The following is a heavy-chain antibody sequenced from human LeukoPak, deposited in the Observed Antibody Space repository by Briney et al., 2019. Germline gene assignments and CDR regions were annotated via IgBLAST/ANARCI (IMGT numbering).Heavy chain of an antibody. V-gene: IGHV3-30*14. CDR3: ASPKTYYDILTGYLYGMDV. Sequence: GGSLRLSCAASGFTFSSYAMHWVRQAPGKGLEWVAVISYDGSNKYYADSVKGRFTISRDNSKNTLYLQMNSLRAEDTAVYYCASPKTYYDILTGYLYGMDVWGQGTTVTVSS. J-gene: IGHJ6*02. D-gene: IGHD3-9*01. CDR1: GFTFSSYA. CDR2: ISYDGSNK.